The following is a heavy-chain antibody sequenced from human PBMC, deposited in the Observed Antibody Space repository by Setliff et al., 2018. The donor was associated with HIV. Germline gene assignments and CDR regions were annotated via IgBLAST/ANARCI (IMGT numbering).Heavy chain of an antibody. CDR1: GGTFSSYA. J-gene: IGHJ4*02. D-gene: IGHD3-3*01. CDR3: ALTSSHDFWSGYGDY. CDR2: IIPIFGTA. Sequence: SVKVSCKASGGTFSSYAISWVRQAPGQGLEWMGGIIPIFGTANYAQKFQGRVTIMELSSLRSEDTAVYYCALTSSHDFWSGYGDYWGQGTLVTVSS. V-gene: IGHV1-69*13.